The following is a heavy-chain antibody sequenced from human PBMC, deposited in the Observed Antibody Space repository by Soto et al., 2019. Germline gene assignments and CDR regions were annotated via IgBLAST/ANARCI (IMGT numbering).Heavy chain of an antibody. D-gene: IGHD2-2*01. J-gene: IGHJ6*02. Sequence: ASVKVSCKASGGTFSSYAISWVRQAPGQGLEWMGWIIPIFGTANYAQKFQGRVTITADESTSTAYMELSSLRSEDTAVYYCARDLYVVVPAATTYYYYYGMGVWGQGTTVTVPS. CDR3: ARDLYVVVPAATTYYYYYGMGV. CDR2: IIPIFGTA. V-gene: IGHV1-69*13. CDR1: GGTFSSYA.